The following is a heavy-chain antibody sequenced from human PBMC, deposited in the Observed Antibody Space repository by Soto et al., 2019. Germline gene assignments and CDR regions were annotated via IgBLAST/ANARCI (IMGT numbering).Heavy chain of an antibody. J-gene: IGHJ3*01. V-gene: IGHV3-74*01. CDR1: GFTFSDYY. CDR3: ARGDRGGFDL. Sequence: GSLRLSCAASGFTFSDYYMSWIRQAPGKGLVWVSRVHSGGTTTTYADSVKGRFTISRDNARNTVSLQMSSLRAEDTAIYYCARGDRGGFDLWGHGTMVTVSS. CDR2: VHSGGTTT. D-gene: IGHD3-10*01.